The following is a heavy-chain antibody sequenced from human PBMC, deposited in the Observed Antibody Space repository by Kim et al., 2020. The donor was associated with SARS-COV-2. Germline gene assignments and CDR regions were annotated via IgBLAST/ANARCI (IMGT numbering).Heavy chain of an antibody. Sequence: GRFTISRDNAKNSLYLQMNSLRAEEAAVYYCARDRTIAVAGTYYYYGMDVWGQGTTVTVSS. V-gene: IGHV3-11*01. J-gene: IGHJ6*02. D-gene: IGHD6-19*01. CDR3: ARDRTIAVAGTYYYYGMDV.